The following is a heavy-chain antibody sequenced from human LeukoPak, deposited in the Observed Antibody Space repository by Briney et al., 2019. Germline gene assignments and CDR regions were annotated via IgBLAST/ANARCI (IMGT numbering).Heavy chain of an antibody. V-gene: IGHV3-11*04. CDR1: GFTFIDYY. J-gene: IGHJ6*04. CDR3: AELGITMIGGV. D-gene: IGHD3-10*02. CDR2: ISNSGQTM. Sequence: GGSLRLSCTASGFTFIDYYMSWIRQAPGKGLEWVSYISNSGQTMYYADSLKGRFTISRDNAENSLYLQMNSLRAEDTAVYYCAELGITMIGGVWGKGTTVTISS.